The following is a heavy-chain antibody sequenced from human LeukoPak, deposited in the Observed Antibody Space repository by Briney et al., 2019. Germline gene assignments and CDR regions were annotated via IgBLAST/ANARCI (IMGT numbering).Heavy chain of an antibody. CDR2: IYYSGST. CDR3: ALVVPAAYYYMDV. V-gene: IGHV4-39*07. Sequence: SETLSLTCTVSGGSISSGSYYWGWIRQPPGKGLEWIGSIYYSGSTYYNPSLKSRVTISVDTSKNQFSLKLSSVTAADTAVYYCALVVPAAYYYMDVWGKGTTVTVSS. D-gene: IGHD2-2*01. CDR1: GGSISSGSYY. J-gene: IGHJ6*03.